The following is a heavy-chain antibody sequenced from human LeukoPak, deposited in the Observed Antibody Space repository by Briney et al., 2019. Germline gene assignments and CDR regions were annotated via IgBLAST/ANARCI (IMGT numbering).Heavy chain of an antibody. CDR2: ISSNGGST. CDR1: GFTFSSYS. V-gene: IGHV3-64D*06. J-gene: IGHJ4*02. CDR3: VKDGSGSYYTYYFDY. Sequence: GRSLRLSCAASGFTFSSYSMNWVRQAPGKGLEYVSAISSNGGSTYYADSVKGRFTISRDNSKNTLYLQMSSLRAGDTAVYYCVKDGSGSYYTYYFDYWGQGTLVTVSS. D-gene: IGHD3-10*01.